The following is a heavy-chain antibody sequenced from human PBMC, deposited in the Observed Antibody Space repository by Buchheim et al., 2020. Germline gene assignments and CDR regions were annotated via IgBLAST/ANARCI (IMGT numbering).Heavy chain of an antibody. CDR3: AREGGYDGTGGWFDP. CDR1: GGSFSGYY. J-gene: IGHJ5*02. V-gene: IGHV4-34*01. CDR2: INHSGST. D-gene: IGHD5-12*01. Sequence: QVQLQQWGAGLLKPSETLSLTCAVYGGSFSGYYWSWIRQPPGKGLEWIGEINHSGSTNYNPSLKSRVTISVDTSKNQFSLKLSSVTAADTAVHYCAREGGYDGTGGWFDPWGQGTL.